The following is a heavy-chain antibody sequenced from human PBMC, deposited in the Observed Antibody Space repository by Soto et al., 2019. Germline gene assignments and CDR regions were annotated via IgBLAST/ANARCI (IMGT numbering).Heavy chain of an antibody. J-gene: IGHJ4*02. Sequence: QVQLVESGGGVVQPGRSLRLSCAASGFTFSSYAMHWVRQAPGKGLEWVAVISYDGSNKYYADSVKGRFTISRDNSKNTLDLQMNSLRAEDTAVYYCARELAADTAKYWGQGTLVTVSS. D-gene: IGHD5-18*01. V-gene: IGHV3-30-3*01. CDR3: ARELAADTAKY. CDR1: GFTFSSYA. CDR2: ISYDGSNK.